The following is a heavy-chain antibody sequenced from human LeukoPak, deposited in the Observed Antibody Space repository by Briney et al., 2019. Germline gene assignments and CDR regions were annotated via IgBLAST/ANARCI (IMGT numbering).Heavy chain of an antibody. CDR1: GFTFSNYA. Sequence: GESLRLSCAASGFTFSNYAMSWVRQAPGTGLEWVSNISGSGDRTFYADSVKGRFTISRDNSKNTLDLQMNSLRVEDTALYYCAKTYYYVSGSYSPWGQGTLVTVSS. J-gene: IGHJ5*02. CDR2: ISGSGDRT. V-gene: IGHV3-23*01. CDR3: AKTYYYVSGSYSP. D-gene: IGHD3-10*01.